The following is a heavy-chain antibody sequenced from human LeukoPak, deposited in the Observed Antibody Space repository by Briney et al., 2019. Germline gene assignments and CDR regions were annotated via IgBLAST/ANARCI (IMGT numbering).Heavy chain of an antibody. D-gene: IGHD6-6*01. J-gene: IGHJ5*02. Sequence: ASVKVSCKASGYTFTGYYMHWVRQAPGQGLEWMGCINPNSGGTNYAQKFQGRVTMTRDTSISTAYMELSRLRSDDTAVYYCARDGSSSSLNWFDPWGQGTQVTVSS. V-gene: IGHV1-2*02. CDR1: GYTFTGYY. CDR2: INPNSGGT. CDR3: ARDGSSSSLNWFDP.